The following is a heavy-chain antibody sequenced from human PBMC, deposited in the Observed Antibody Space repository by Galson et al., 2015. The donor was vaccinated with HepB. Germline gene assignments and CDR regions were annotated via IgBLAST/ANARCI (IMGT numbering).Heavy chain of an antibody. D-gene: IGHD3-22*01. CDR3: AKDLRSLQTYYYDSTIDY. Sequence: SLRLSCAASGLTFSSYGMHWVRQAPGKGLEWVAVISNDGSNKYYADSVKGRFTISRDNSKNTLYLQMNSLRAEDTAVYYCAKDLRSLQTYYYDSTIDYWGQGTLVTVSS. V-gene: IGHV3-30*18. CDR1: GLTFSSYG. J-gene: IGHJ4*02. CDR2: ISNDGSNK.